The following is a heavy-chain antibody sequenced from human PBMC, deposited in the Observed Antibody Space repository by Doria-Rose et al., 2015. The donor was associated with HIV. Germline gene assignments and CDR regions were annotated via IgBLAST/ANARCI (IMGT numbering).Heavy chain of an antibody. CDR3: AKGMSLLVVVAASTTFDS. J-gene: IGHJ4*02. Sequence: VQLVQSGGGLVQTGGSLRLSCAASGFTFRSYAVSWVRRAPGKGLEWVSSISGSGATPNYADSVKGRFAITRDNSKNTLYLQMNNLRAEDTAVYYCAKGMSLLVVVAASTTFDSWGQG. CDR1: GFTFRSYA. CDR2: ISGSGATP. D-gene: IGHD2-15*01. V-gene: IGHV3-23*04.